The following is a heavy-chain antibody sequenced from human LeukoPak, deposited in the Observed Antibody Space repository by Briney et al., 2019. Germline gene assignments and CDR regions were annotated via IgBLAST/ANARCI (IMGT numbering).Heavy chain of an antibody. Sequence: ASVKVSCKSSGYTFTSYHINWVRQATGQGLEWMGWMNPNSGNTGYAQKFQGRVTMTRNTSISTAYMELSSLRSEDTAVYYCARAEGIALFDPWGQGTLVTVSS. V-gene: IGHV1-8*01. CDR1: GYTFTSYH. D-gene: IGHD6-13*01. J-gene: IGHJ5*02. CDR2: MNPNSGNT. CDR3: ARAEGIALFDP.